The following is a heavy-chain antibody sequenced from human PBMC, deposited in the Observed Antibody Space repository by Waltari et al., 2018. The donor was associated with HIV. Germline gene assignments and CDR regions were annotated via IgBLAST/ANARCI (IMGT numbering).Heavy chain of an antibody. J-gene: IGHJ6*02. Sequence: EVQLVESGGGLVQPGGSLRLSCAASGFTFSTSWISWVRQAPGKGREWMAKIKQDGSEKYYADSVKGRFTVSRDNNKKSLYLQMSSLRAEDTAVYYCARDLKDYDFWSPVDVWGQGTTVTVSS. CDR2: IKQDGSEK. D-gene: IGHD3-3*01. CDR3: ARDLKDYDFWSPVDV. V-gene: IGHV3-7*01. CDR1: GFTFSTSW.